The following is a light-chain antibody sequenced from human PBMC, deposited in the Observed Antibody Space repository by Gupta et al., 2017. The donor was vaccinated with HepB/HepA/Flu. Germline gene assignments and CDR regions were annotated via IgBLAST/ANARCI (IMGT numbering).Light chain of an antibody. CDR2: RAS. CDR3: QQYYSAPIT. V-gene: IGKV4-1*01. J-gene: IGKJ5*01. Sequence: DIVMPPSPDSLVVSLGERATLNCKSSQSLLASSDNNNYLRWIQQKPGQPPKLLIYRASTRESGVPDRFSGSGSGTDFTLTISSLQAEDVAVYYCQQYYSAPITFGQGTRLENK. CDR1: QSLLASSDNNNY.